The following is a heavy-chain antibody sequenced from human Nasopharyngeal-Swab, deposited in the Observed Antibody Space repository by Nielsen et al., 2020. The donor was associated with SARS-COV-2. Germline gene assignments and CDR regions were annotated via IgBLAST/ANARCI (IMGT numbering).Heavy chain of an antibody. V-gene: IGHV5-10-1*01. CDR3: ARRSFYYGSGTVRGMDV. CDR2: IDPSDSYS. J-gene: IGHJ6*02. D-gene: IGHD3-10*01. CDR1: GYSFSSYW. Sequence: KVSCKGSGYSFSSYWISWVRQMPGKGLEWMGIIDPSDSYSNYSPSFQGHVTISVDKSLSTAFLQWNSLKASDTSVYYCARRSFYYGSGTVRGMDVWGQGTTVTVSS.